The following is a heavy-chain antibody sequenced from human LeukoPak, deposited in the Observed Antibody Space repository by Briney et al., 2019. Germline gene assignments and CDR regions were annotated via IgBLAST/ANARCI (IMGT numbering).Heavy chain of an antibody. CDR3: AKGFLSHSCSGDCYSFDY. CDR2: ISGSGGST. J-gene: IGHJ4*02. V-gene: IGHV3-23*01. Sequence: GGSLRLSCAASGFTFSSYAMSWVRQAPGKGLEWVSAISGSGGSTYYAVSVKGRFAIFRDNSKNTLHLQMNSLRAEDSAVYYCAKGFLSHSCSGDCYSFDYWGQGTLVTVSS. D-gene: IGHD2-21*02. CDR1: GFTFSSYA.